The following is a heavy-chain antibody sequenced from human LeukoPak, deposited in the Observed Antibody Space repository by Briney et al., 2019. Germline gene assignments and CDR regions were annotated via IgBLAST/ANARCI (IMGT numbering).Heavy chain of an antibody. J-gene: IGHJ4*02. CDR1: GGSISSYH. CDR3: ARGYSSSWYFDY. V-gene: IGHV4-59*01. D-gene: IGHD6-13*01. Sequence: SETLSLTCTVSGGSISSYHWTWIRQPTAKGLEWNGYIYYSGSTNYNPSLKSRVTISVDTSKNQFSLKLSSVTAADTAVYYCARGYSSSWYFDYWGQGTLVTVSS. CDR2: IYYSGST.